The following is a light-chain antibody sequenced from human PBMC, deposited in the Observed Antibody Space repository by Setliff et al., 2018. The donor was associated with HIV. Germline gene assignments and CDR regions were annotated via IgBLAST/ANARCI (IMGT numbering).Light chain of an antibody. CDR1: SSDIGDYES. CDR3: CSYAGIYTYV. J-gene: IGLJ1*01. Sequence: QSALTQPASVSGSPGQSITISCTGSSSDIGDYESVSWYQQHPGEVPKLMIYDVSKRPSGVPDRFSGSKSGNTASLTISGLQAEDEADYYCCSYAGIYTYVFGSGTKVTVL. CDR2: DVS. V-gene: IGLV2-11*01.